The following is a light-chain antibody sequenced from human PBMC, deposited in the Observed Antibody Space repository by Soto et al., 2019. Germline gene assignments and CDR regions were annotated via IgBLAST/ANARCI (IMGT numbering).Light chain of an antibody. J-gene: IGLJ3*02. CDR1: SSNIGSNT. V-gene: IGLV1-44*01. CDR2: SNN. Sequence: QLVLTQPPSASGTPGQRVTISCSGSSSNIGSNTVNWYQQLPGTAPKLLIYSNNQRPSGVPDRFSGSKSGTSASLAISGLPSEDEADYYCAAWDDSLNAWVFGGGTKLTVL. CDR3: AAWDDSLNAWV.